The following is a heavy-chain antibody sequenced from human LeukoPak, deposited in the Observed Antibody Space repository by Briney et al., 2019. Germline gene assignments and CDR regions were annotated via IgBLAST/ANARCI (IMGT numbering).Heavy chain of an antibody. CDR2: IRSKAYGGTT. J-gene: IGHJ4*02. V-gene: IGHV3-49*03. CDR1: GFTFGDYA. D-gene: IGHD6-19*01. Sequence: GGSLRLSCTAFGFTFGDYAMSWFRQAPGKGLEWVGFIRSKAYGGTTEYAASVKGRFSISRDDSKSIAYLQMNSLKTEDTAVYYCTRGIRSGWYLGNYWGQGTLVTVSS. CDR3: TRGIRSGWYLGNY.